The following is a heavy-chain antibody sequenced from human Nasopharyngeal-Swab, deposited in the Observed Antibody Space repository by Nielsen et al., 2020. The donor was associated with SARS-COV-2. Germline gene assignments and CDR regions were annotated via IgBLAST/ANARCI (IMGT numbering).Heavy chain of an antibody. CDR3: AKVAAAGEPGDY. J-gene: IGHJ4*02. D-gene: IGHD6-13*01. V-gene: IGHV3-9*01. Sequence: SLKISCVASGFTFDDYGLHWVRQAPGKGLEWVSGISWNGNIRGHADSVEGRFTISRDNAKNSLYLQMNSLRAEDTALYYCAKVAAAGEPGDYWGQGTLVTVSS. CDR2: ISWNGNIR. CDR1: GFTFDDYG.